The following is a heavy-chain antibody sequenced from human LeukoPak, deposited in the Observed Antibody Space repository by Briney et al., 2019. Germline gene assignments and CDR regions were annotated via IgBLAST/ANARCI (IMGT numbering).Heavy chain of an antibody. J-gene: IGHJ4*02. CDR1: GGSFSGYY. CDR2: IYYSGST. V-gene: IGHV4-34*01. CDR3: ASVGREAAADY. Sequence: SETLSLTCAVYGGSFSGYYWSWIRQPPGKGLEWIGSIYYSGSTYYNPSLKSRVTISVDTSKNQFSLKLSSVTAADTAVYYCASVGREAAADYWGQGTLVTVSS. D-gene: IGHD6-13*01.